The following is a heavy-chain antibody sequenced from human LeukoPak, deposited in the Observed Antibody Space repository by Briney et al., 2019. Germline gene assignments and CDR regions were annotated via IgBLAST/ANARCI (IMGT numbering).Heavy chain of an antibody. CDR1: GYTLTELS. Sequence: GASVKVSCKVSGYTLTELSMHWVRQAPGKGLEWMGGFDPEDGGTIYAQKFQGRVTMTEDTSTDTAYMELSSLRSEDTAVYYCATTCSSTSCYTQNWFDPWGQGTLVTVSS. CDR2: FDPEDGGT. CDR3: ATTCSSTSCYTQNWFDP. V-gene: IGHV1-24*01. J-gene: IGHJ5*02. D-gene: IGHD2-2*02.